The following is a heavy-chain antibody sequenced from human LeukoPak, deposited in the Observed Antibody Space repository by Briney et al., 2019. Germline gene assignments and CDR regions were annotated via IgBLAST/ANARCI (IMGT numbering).Heavy chain of an antibody. CDR2: IIPILGIA. V-gene: IGHV1-69*04. CDR3: VRDLRAGYCSGGSCGMDV. Sequence: ASVKVSCKASGGTFSSYAISWVRQAPGQGLEWMGRIIPILGIANYAQKFQGRVTITADKSTSTAYMELSSLRSEDTAVYYCVRDLRAGYCSGGSCGMDVWGQGTTVTVSS. D-gene: IGHD2-15*01. CDR1: GGTFSSYA. J-gene: IGHJ6*02.